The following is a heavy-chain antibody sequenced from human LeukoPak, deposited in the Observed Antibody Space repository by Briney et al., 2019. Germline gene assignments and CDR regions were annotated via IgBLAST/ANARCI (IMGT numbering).Heavy chain of an antibody. J-gene: IGHJ6*02. CDR1: GFTFSSYA. D-gene: IGHD1-14*01. CDR3: ARDLGTYYYGMDV. V-gene: IGHV3-30-3*01. CDR2: ISYDGSNK. Sequence: QPGRSLRLSCAASGFTFSSYAMHWVRQAPGKGLEWVAVISYDGSNKYYADSVKGRFTISRDNSKNTLYLQMNSLRAEDTAVYSCARDLGTYYYGMDVWGQGTTVTVSS.